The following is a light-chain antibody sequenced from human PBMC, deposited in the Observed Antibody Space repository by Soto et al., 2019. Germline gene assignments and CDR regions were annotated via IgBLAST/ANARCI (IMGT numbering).Light chain of an antibody. CDR2: DAS. V-gene: IGKV3-15*01. Sequence: EIVLTQSPAILSVSPGERATLSCRASQSISRSLAWYQQKPGQAPRLLISDASTRATGIPARFSGSGSGTEFTLTISSLQSVDFALYYCYQYNSWPPVTFGQGTKVEIK. CDR3: YQYNSWPPVT. J-gene: IGKJ2*01. CDR1: QSISRS.